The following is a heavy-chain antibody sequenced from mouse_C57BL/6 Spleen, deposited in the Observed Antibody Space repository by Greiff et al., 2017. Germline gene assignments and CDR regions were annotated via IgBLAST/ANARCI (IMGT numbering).Heavy chain of an antibody. D-gene: IGHD1-1*01. CDR1: GYTFTDHT. V-gene: IGHV1-78*01. J-gene: IGHJ4*01. CDR2: IYPRDGST. Sequence: VQLQQSDAELVKPGASVKISCKVSGYTFTDHTIHWMKQRPEQGLEWIGYIYPRDGSTKYNEKFKGKATLTAEKSSSTAYMQLNSLTSEDSAVYFCAREGNYGSSYECYAMDDWGQGTSVTVSS. CDR3: AREGNYGSSYECYAMDD.